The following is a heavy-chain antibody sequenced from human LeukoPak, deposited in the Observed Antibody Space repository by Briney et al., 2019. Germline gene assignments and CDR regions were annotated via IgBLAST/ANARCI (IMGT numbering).Heavy chain of an antibody. CDR3: ARDPPYNLNYGWFDL. Sequence: SETLSLTCTVSGGPIRNNYWNWIRQPPGKGPEWIGYTSDSGHTDYKPSLKSRVTISVDTSKNQFSLKLSSVTDADTAMYHCARDPPYNLNYGWFDLWGQGTLVTVSS. D-gene: IGHD1-7*01. CDR2: TSDSGHT. J-gene: IGHJ5*02. V-gene: IGHV4-59*01. CDR1: GGPIRNNY.